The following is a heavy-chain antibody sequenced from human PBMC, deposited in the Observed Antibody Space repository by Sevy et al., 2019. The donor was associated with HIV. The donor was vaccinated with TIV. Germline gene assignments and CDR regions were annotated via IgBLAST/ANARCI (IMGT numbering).Heavy chain of an antibody. Sequence: GGSLRLSCSASGFNISPYALHWVRQTPGKGLQWLAVISKDGTNKDYADFVKGRLSLSRDNSKKTLYLQMSNLRPEDTAVYYCAKEGYYYDSHSADWFDLWGPGTLVTASS. CDR3: AKEGYYYDSHSADWFDL. CDR1: GFNISPYA. V-gene: IGHV3-30*04. D-gene: IGHD3-22*01. CDR2: ISKDGTNK. J-gene: IGHJ5*02.